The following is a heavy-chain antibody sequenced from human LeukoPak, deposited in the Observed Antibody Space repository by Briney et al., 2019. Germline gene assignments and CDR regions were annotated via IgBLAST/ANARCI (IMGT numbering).Heavy chain of an antibody. D-gene: IGHD4-23*01. CDR3: ARVGYGGNSLDY. V-gene: IGHV3-48*04. J-gene: IGHJ4*02. Sequence: GGSLRLSCATSGFTFSNYTMNWVRQAPGRGLEWISSISGRSSTIDYADSVRGRFTVSRDNAKNSLYLQMNSLRAEDTAVYYCARVGYGGNSLDYWGQGTLVTVSS. CDR1: GFTFSNYT. CDR2: ISGRSSTI.